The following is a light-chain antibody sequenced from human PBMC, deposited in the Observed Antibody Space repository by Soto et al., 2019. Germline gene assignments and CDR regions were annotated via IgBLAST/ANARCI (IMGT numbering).Light chain of an antibody. V-gene: IGKV1-8*01. CDR2: AAS. Sequence: AIRMTQSASSLAASTGDRVNITCRASQGISSYLAWYQQKPGKAPKLLIYAASTLQSGVPSRFSGSGSGTAFTLTISCLQSEDFATYYCQQYYSYPPWTCGQGTKVDIK. J-gene: IGKJ1*01. CDR3: QQYYSYPPWT. CDR1: QGISSY.